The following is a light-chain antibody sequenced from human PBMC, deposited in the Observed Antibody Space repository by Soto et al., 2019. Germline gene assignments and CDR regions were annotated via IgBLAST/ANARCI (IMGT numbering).Light chain of an antibody. CDR1: QSIGANF. V-gene: IGKV3-20*01. Sequence: EVVLTQSPGTLSLSPGERATLSCRTSQSIGANFLAWYQQRRGPAPRLLIYGASNRATDAPDRFSGGGYVTDFTSTIRSLDPEEFAVYYCQHYRTAPPFTLGGGTKVEIK. CDR3: QHYRTAPPFT. J-gene: IGKJ4*01. CDR2: GAS.